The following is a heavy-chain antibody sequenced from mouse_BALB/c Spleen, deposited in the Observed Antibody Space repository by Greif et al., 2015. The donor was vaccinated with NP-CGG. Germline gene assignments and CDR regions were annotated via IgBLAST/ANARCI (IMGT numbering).Heavy chain of an antibody. CDR1: GYTFTSYW. J-gene: IGHJ4*01. D-gene: IGHD6-2*01. Sequence: QVQLQQSGAELAKPGASVKMSCKASGYTFTSYWMHWVKQRPGQGLEWIGYINPSTGYTEYNQKFKDKATLTADKSSSTAYMQLSSLTSEDSAVYYCAREGERAMDYWGQGTSVTVSS. V-gene: IGHV1-7*01. CDR2: INPSTGYT. CDR3: AREGERAMDY.